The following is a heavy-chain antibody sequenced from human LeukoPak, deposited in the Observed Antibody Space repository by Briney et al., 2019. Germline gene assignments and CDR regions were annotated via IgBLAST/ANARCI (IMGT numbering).Heavy chain of an antibody. J-gene: IGHJ4*02. V-gene: IGHV4-34*01. D-gene: IGHD3-10*01. CDR1: GGSFSGYY. CDR2: INHSGST. CDR3: ARCTMVRGVTLDY. Sequence: SETLSLTCAVYGGSFSGYYWSWIRQPPGKGLEWIGEINHSGSTNYNPSLKSRVTISVDTSKNQFSLKLSSVTAADTAVYYCARCTMVRGVTLDYWGQGTLVTVSS.